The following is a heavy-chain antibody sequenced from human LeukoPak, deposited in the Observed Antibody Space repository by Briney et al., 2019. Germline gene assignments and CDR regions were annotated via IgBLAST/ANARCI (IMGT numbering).Heavy chain of an antibody. V-gene: IGHV3-15*01. D-gene: IGHD5-24*01. Sequence: GGSLRLSCAASAFTFSSYWMSWVRQAPGKGLEWVGRIKSKTDGGTTDYAAPVKGSFTISRDDSKNTLYLQMNSLKTQDTAVYYCTLRRWLQFGWGQGTLVTVSS. CDR1: AFTFSSYW. J-gene: IGHJ4*02. CDR3: TLRRWLQFG. CDR2: IKSKTDGGTT.